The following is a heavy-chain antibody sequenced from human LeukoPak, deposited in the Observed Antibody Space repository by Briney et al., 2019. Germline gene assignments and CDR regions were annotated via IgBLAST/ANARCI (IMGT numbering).Heavy chain of an antibody. CDR1: GYTFTRYY. V-gene: IGHV1-46*01. J-gene: IGHJ3*01. CDR2: INPSGGST. D-gene: IGHD6-6*01. Sequence: ASVKVSRKASGYTFTRYYMHWVRQAPGQGLEWTGIINPSGGSTSYAQKFQVRVTMTRDMPTSTVYMELSSLRSEDTAVYYCARGPSEYSSSSDTFDVWGQGTMVTVSS. CDR3: ARGPSEYSSSSDTFDV.